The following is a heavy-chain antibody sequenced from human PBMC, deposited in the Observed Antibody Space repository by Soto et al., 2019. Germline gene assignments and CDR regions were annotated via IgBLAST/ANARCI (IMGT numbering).Heavy chain of an antibody. V-gene: IGHV4-39*01. CDR3: ARQDDFWRGYNAFDS. J-gene: IGHJ4*02. CDR2: IYYNGFT. D-gene: IGHD3-3*01. CDR1: GGSISSNSHY. Sequence: QLQLQESGPGLVKPSETLSLSCSVSGGSISSNSHYWAWLRQPPGKGLEWLGSIYYNGFTYYSPSLKSRLTISVDTSKNQFSLKLLSVTPADTAVYYCARQDDFWRGYNAFDSWGQGTLVTVSS.